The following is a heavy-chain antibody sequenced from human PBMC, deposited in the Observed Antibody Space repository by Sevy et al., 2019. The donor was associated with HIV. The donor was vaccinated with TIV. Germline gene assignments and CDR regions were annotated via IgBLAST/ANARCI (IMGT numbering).Heavy chain of an antibody. CDR2: IYSGGST. D-gene: IGHD3-22*01. V-gene: IGHV3-66*01. CDR3: ARDRYYDASDYYYYYYGLDV. J-gene: IGHJ6*02. CDR1: EFSVTDNY. Sequence: GGSLRLSCAASEFSVTDNYMSWVHQAPGKGLEWVSTIYSGGSTFYADSVKGRFTISRDNSKNTLYLHMNSLRAEDTAVYYCARDRYYDASDYYYYYYGLDVWGQGTTVTVSS.